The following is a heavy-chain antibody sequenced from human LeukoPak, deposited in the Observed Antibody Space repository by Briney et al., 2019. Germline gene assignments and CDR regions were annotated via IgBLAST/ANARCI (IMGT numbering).Heavy chain of an antibody. V-gene: IGHV3-23*01. CDR2: ISASGGST. D-gene: IGHD3-22*01. CDR3: AKAPAYYYDSSGYYDSYYFDY. J-gene: IGHJ4*02. Sequence: GGSLRLSCAASGFTFSSYVMSWVRQAPGKGLEWVSAISASGGSTYYADSVKGRFTISRDNSKNTVYLQMNSLRAEDTAVYYCAKAPAYYYDSSGYYDSYYFDYWGQGTLVTVSS. CDR1: GFTFSSYV.